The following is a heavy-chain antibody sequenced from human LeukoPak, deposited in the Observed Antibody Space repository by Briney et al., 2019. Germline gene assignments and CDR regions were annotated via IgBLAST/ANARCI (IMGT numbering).Heavy chain of an antibody. Sequence: GASVKVSCKASGYTFTSYGISWVRQAPGQGLEWMGWISAYNGNTNYAQKLQGRVTMTTDTSTSTAYMELRSLRSGDTAVYYCARARSKKYSSSWYSLGYWGQGTLVTVSS. D-gene: IGHD6-13*01. CDR2: ISAYNGNT. CDR1: GYTFTSYG. J-gene: IGHJ4*02. CDR3: ARARSKKYSSSWYSLGY. V-gene: IGHV1-18*04.